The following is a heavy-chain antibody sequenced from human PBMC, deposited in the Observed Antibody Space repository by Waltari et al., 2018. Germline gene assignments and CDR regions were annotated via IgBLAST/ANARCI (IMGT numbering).Heavy chain of an antibody. D-gene: IGHD4-17*01. V-gene: IGHV1-69*13. CDR1: GGTFSSYA. J-gene: IGHJ4*02. Sequence: QVQLVQSGAEVKKPGSSVKVSCKASGGTFSSYAISWVRQAPGQGLEWMGGIIPFFGTANYPRQFQGRVTITADESTSTAYMELSSLRSEDTAVYYCAKDFGYGDYYSFWAAGDYWGQGTLVTVSS. CDR3: AKDFGYGDYYSFWAAGDY. CDR2: IIPFFGTA.